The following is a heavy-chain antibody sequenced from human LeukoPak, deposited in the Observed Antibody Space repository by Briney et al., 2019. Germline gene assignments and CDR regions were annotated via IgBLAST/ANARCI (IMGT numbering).Heavy chain of an antibody. CDR2: ISTSSNTI. J-gene: IGHJ4*02. D-gene: IGHD5-24*01. CDR1: GFTFSSYS. Sequence: GGSLRLSCAASGFTFSSYSMNWVRQAPGKGLEWVSYISTSSNTIYYADSVKGRFTISRDNAKNSLYLQMNSLRDEDTAVYYCARDLWGDRDGFFDSWGPGTLVTVSS. V-gene: IGHV3-48*02. CDR3: ARDLWGDRDGFFDS.